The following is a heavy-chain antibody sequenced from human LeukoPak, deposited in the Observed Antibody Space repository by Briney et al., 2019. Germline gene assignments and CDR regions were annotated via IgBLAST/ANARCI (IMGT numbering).Heavy chain of an antibody. J-gene: IGHJ4*02. D-gene: IGHD6-6*01. CDR3: VGTIASRGSEY. Sequence: GGSLRLSCAASGFTFSSYSMNWVRQAPGMGLVWVSRLPPDELGIIYADSVKGRFTVSRDNAKNTVYLQMNNLRVDDTAMYYCVGTIASRGSEYWGQGALVTVSS. CDR2: LPPDELGI. CDR1: GFTFSSYS. V-gene: IGHV3-74*01.